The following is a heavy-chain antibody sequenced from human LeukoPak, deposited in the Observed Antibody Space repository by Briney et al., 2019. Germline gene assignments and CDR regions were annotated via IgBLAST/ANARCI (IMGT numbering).Heavy chain of an antibody. CDR2: INPDGSRI. CDR1: GFTLSKYW. J-gene: IGHJ4*02. D-gene: IGHD1-26*01. V-gene: IGHV3-74*01. CDR3: SRDFVGADDY. Sequence: GGSLRLSCAASGFTLSKYWMHWLRQAPGKGPVWVSRINPDGSRIDYADSVRGRFTISRDSAKNTLYLQMNSLRAEDTAVYYCSRDFVGADDYWGQGTLVTVSS.